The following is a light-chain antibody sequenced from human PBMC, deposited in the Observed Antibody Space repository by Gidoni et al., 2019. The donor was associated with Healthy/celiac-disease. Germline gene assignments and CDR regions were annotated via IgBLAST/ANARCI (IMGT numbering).Light chain of an antibody. CDR3: QQYGSSPYT. Sequence: ELLLTHSPGTLSLSPGESATLSCRASQSASSSYVAWYQQKPSQAPRLLIYGASSRATGIPDRFSGSGSGTDFTLTISRLEPEDVAVYYCQQYGSSPYTFGQGTKLEIK. V-gene: IGKV3-20*01. J-gene: IGKJ2*01. CDR2: GAS. CDR1: QSASSSY.